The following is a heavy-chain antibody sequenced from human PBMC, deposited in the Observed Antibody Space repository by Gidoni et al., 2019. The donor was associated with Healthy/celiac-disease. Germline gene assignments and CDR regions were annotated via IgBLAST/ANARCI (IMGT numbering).Heavy chain of an antibody. D-gene: IGHD3-16*01. V-gene: IGHV4-39*01. CDR1: GGSISSSSYY. CDR3: ARVARGRYYFDY. J-gene: IGHJ4*02. Sequence: QLQLQESGPGLVKPSETLSLTCTASGGSISSSSYYWGWIRPPPGKGLEWVGSIYYSGSTYYNPSLKSRVTISVDTSKNQFSLKLSSVTAADTAVYYCARVARGRYYFDYWGQGTLVTVSS. CDR2: IYYSGST.